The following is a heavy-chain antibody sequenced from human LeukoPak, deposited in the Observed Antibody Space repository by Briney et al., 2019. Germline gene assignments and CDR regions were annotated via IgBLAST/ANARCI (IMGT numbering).Heavy chain of an antibody. D-gene: IGHD6-13*01. CDR3: ARAGTSIAADNPGY. V-gene: IGHV3-30*04. CDR2: ISYDGSNK. Sequence: GGSLRLSCAASGFTFSSYAMHWVRQAPGKGLEWVAVISYDGSNKYYADSVKGRFTISRDNSKNTLYLQMNSLRAEDTAVYYCARAGTSIAADNPGYWGQGTLVTVSS. CDR1: GFTFSSYA. J-gene: IGHJ4*02.